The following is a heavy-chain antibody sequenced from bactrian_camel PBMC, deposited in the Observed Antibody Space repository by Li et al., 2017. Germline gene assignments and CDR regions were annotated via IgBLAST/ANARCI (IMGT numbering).Heavy chain of an antibody. CDR2: IESDGST. J-gene: IGHJ6*01. Sequence: HVQLVESGGGSVQVGGSLRLSCVASGDTIGRYCMGWFRQIPDREREGVAGIESDGSTSYADSVKGRFTFSRNTHGNMVNLQMSNLKPIDTAVYYCAAGRLEVPLSPGYCNAARVFGNWGQGTQVTVS. V-gene: IGHV3S9*01. D-gene: IGHD3*01. CDR3: AAGRLEVPLSPGYCNAARVFGN. CDR1: GDTIGRYC.